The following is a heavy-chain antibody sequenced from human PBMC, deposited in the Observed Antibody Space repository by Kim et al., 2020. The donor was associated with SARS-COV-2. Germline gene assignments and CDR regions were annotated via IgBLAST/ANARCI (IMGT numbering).Heavy chain of an antibody. V-gene: IGHV4-39*01. CDR1: GGSISSSSYY. CDR3: ARRFTSGYYRKASFDI. Sequence: SETLSLTCTVSGGSISSSSYYWGWIRQPPGKGLEWIGSIYYSGSTYYNPSLKSRVTISVDTSKNQFSLKLSSATAADTAVYYCARRFTSGYYRKASFDI. CDR2: IYYSGST. D-gene: IGHD3-22*01. J-gene: IGHJ3*02.